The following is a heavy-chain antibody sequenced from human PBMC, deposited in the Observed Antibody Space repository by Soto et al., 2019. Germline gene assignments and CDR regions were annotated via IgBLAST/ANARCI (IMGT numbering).Heavy chain of an antibody. CDR3: ARDQNPSGSYRGIFDY. J-gene: IGHJ4*02. CDR1: GVNFSNHA. CDR2: ISYDGTNK. Sequence: GGSLRLSCAAAGVNFSNHAMHWVRQTPGKGLEWVAAISYDGTNKYYADSVKGRFTIFRDNSKNTLYLPMNSLRAEDTAIYYCARDQNPSGSYRGIFDYWGRGTLVNVSS. V-gene: IGHV3-30-3*01. D-gene: IGHD1-26*01.